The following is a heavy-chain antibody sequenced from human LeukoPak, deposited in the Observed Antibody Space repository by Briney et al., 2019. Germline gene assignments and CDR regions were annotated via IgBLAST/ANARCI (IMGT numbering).Heavy chain of an antibody. V-gene: IGHV3-48*04. D-gene: IGHD5-18*01. CDR3: ARELGYSYGLPN. J-gene: IGHJ4*02. CDR2: ISSSSTI. CDR1: GFTFSSYS. Sequence: GGSLRLSCAASGFTFSSYSMNWVRQAPGKGLEWVSYISSSSTIYYADSVKGRFTISRDNAKNSLYLQMNSLRAEDTAVYYCARELGYSYGLPNWGQGTLVTVSS.